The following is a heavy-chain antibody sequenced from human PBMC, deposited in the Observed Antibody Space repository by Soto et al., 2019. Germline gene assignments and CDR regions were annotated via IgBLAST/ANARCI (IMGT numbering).Heavy chain of an antibody. V-gene: IGHV4-4*07. D-gene: IGHD2-21*02. CDR1: GGSISSYY. CDR2: MSTNGGT. CDR3: ARGPNLGYCGGVCEQFDY. J-gene: IGHJ4*02. Sequence: LSLTCTVSGGSISSYYWTWIRQPAGKGLEWIGRMSTNGGTNYNPSLKSRVTMSLDTSKNQFSLKLSSVTAADTAMYYCARGPNLGYCGGVCEQFDYWGQGTLVTVSS.